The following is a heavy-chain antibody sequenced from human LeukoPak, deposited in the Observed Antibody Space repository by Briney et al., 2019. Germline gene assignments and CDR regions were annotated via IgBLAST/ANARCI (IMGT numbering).Heavy chain of an antibody. D-gene: IGHD4-11*01. V-gene: IGHV1-69*05. CDR2: IIPISGTA. CDR3: ARGYTTVTTFLVYYYYYMDV. J-gene: IGHJ6*03. CDR1: GGTFSSYA. Sequence: GASVKVSCKASGGTFSSYAISWVRQAPGQGLEWMGGIIPISGTANYAQKFQGRVTITRNTSISTAYMELSSLRSEDTAVYYCARGYTTVTTFLVYYYYYMDVWGKGTTVTVSS.